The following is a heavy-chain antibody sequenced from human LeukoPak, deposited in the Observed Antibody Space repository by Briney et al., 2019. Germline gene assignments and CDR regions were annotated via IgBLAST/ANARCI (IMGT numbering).Heavy chain of an antibody. CDR2: ISAYNGNT. D-gene: IGHD3-10*01. CDR3: ARGITMVRGVDHNWFDP. V-gene: IGHV1-18*04. CDR1: GYTFTSYG. Sequence: ASVKVSCKASGYTFTSYGISWVRQAPGQGLEWMGWISAYNGNTNYAQKIQGRVTMTTDTSTSTAYMELRSLRSDDTAVYYCARGITMVRGVDHNWFDPWGQGTLVTVSS. J-gene: IGHJ5*02.